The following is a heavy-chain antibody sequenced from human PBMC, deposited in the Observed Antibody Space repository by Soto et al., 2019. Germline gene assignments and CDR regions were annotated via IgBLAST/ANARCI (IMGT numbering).Heavy chain of an antibody. CDR1: GFTFSSYG. J-gene: IGHJ5*02. D-gene: IGHD6-13*01. CDR3: ARDRSSSWYRGNWFDP. Sequence: PGGSLRLSCASSGFTFSSYGMHLVRQAPGKGLEWVAVIWYDGSNKYYADSVKGRFTISRDNSKNTLYLQMNSLRAEDTAVYFCARDRSSSWYRGNWFDPWGQGTLVTVSS. V-gene: IGHV3-33*01. CDR2: IWYDGSNK.